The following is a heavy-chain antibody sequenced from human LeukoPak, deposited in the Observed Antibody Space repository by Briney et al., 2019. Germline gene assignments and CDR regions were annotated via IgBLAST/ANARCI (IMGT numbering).Heavy chain of an antibody. CDR2: IYYSGST. CDR3: ARDGGISSSFDY. V-gene: IGHV4-31*03. D-gene: IGHD5-12*01. CDR1: GGSISSSSYC. J-gene: IGHJ4*02. Sequence: SETLSLTCTVSGGSISSSSYCWGWIRQPPGKGLEWIGYIYYSGSTYYNPSLKSRLTISVDTSKNQFSLKLSSVTAADTAVYYCARDGGISSSFDYWGQGTLVTVSS.